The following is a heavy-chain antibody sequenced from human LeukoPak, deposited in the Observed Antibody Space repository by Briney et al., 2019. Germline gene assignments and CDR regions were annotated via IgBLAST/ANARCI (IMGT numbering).Heavy chain of an antibody. CDR2: ISGSGGST. CDR3: AIYDRAPACFDY. J-gene: IGHJ4*02. Sequence: SGGSLRLSCAASGFTFRSYAMSWVRQAPGQGLEWGSAISGSGGSTYYEDSVKGRFTNCRDNSKTTLDVHMNSLRAEDTAVYYCAIYDRAPACFDYWGQGTLVTVSS. V-gene: IGHV3-23*01. CDR1: GFTFRSYA. D-gene: IGHD5/OR15-5a*01.